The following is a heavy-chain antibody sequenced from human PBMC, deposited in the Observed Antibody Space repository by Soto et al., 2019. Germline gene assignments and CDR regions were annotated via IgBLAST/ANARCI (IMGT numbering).Heavy chain of an antibody. D-gene: IGHD3-10*01. Sequence: QVQLVQSGAEVKKPGSSVKVSCKASVGTFSNYAINWVRQAPGQGLEWMGGITPIFGSANYAQKFQGRVTIIADKSTNTVYMELSSLRSEDTAVYYCANLEAGGSYYHGMDVWGQGTTVTVSS. CDR2: ITPIFGSA. J-gene: IGHJ6*02. V-gene: IGHV1-69*06. CDR1: VGTFSNYA. CDR3: ANLEAGGSYYHGMDV.